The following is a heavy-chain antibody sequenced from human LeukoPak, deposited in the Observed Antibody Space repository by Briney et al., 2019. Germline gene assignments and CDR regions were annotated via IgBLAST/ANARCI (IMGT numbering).Heavy chain of an antibody. CDR1: GGSISSYY. CDR3: ARGGTVRNGMDV. Sequence: NTSETLSLTCTVSGGSISSYYWSWIRQPPGKGLEWIGYIYYSGSTNYNPSLKSRVTISVDTSRNQFSLKLSSVTAADTAEYYCARGGTVRNGMDVWGQGTTVTVSS. CDR2: IYYSGST. V-gene: IGHV4-59*01. D-gene: IGHD1-26*01. J-gene: IGHJ6*02.